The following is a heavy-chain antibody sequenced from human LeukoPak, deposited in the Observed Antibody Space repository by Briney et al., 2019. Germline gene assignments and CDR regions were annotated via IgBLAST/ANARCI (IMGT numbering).Heavy chain of an antibody. V-gene: IGHV3-30-3*01. D-gene: IGHD3-16*01. J-gene: IGHJ4*02. Sequence: GGSLRLSCAASGFTFSSYTMHWVRQAPGKGLEWVTVILYDGSNKYYADSVKGRFTISRDNSENTLYLQMNSLGPEDTAVYHCARDGGWNFDYWGQGTLVTVSS. CDR1: GFTFSSYT. CDR3: ARDGGWNFDY. CDR2: ILYDGSNK.